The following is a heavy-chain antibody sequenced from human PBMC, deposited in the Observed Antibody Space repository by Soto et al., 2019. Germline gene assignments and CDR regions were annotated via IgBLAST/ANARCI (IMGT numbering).Heavy chain of an antibody. V-gene: IGHV1-69*01. CDR3: ARGSIFGVIPTPAAFDP. J-gene: IGHJ5*02. CDR2: IIPIFGTA. D-gene: IGHD3-3*01. Sequence: QVQLVQSGAEVKKPGSSVKVSCKASGGTFSSYAISWVRQAPGEGLEWMGGIIPIFGTANYAQKFQGRVTITADESTSTAYMELSSLRSEDTAVYYCARGSIFGVIPTPAAFDPWGQGTLVTVSS. CDR1: GGTFSSYA.